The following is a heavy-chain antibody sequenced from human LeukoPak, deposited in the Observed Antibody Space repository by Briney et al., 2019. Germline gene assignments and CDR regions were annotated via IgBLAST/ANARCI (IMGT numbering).Heavy chain of an antibody. CDR3: AREDDYYDSSGYDY. CDR1: GFTFSSYW. J-gene: IGHJ4*02. V-gene: IGHV3-7*01. CDR2: IKQDGSEK. D-gene: IGHD3-22*01. Sequence: GGSLRLSCAASGFTFSSYWMSWVRQAPGKGLEWVANIKQDGSEKSHVDSVKGRFTISRDNAKNSLYLQMNSLRAEDTAVYYCAREDDYYDSSGYDYWGQGTLVTVSS.